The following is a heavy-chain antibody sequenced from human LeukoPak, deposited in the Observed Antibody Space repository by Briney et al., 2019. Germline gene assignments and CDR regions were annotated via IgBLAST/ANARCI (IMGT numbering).Heavy chain of an antibody. CDR3: ARVRRIAAAGGAFQSYYYYYYGVDV. CDR1: GFTFSSYG. Sequence: GRSLRLSCAASGFTFSSYGMHWVRQAPGKGLEWVAVIWYDGSNKYYADSVKGRFTISRDNSKNTLYLQMNSLRAEDTAVYYCARVRRIAAAGGAFQSYYYYYYGVDVWGKGTTVTVSS. CDR2: IWYDGSNK. J-gene: IGHJ6*04. V-gene: IGHV3-33*01. D-gene: IGHD6-13*01.